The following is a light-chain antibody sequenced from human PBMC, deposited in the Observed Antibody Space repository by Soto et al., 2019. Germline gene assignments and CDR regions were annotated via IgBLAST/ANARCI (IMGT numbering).Light chain of an antibody. CDR3: QQYNNWPGKT. J-gene: IGKJ1*01. V-gene: IGKV3-15*01. CDR2: GAS. Sequence: EIVMTQSPATLSVSPGEGATLSCRASQSVSSNLALYQQKPCQAPRLLIYGASTRATGIPARFSGSGSGTEFTLTISSLQSEDFAVYYCQQYNNWPGKTFGQGTKVDIK. CDR1: QSVSSN.